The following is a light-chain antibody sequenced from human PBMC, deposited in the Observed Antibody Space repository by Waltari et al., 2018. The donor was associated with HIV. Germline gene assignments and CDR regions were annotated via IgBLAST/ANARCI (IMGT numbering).Light chain of an antibody. CDR3: HQYYSTPRT. J-gene: IGKJ1*01. V-gene: IGKV4-1*01. CDR2: WAS. CDR1: QSVVSRSNNKEY. Sequence: DIVMTQSPDSLAVSLGERATINCKSSQSVVSRSNNKEYLVWYQQKPGQPPKLLIYWASSRVSGVPDRFSGSGSGTDFTLTISSLQAEDVAVYYCHQYYSTPRTFGQGTKVEIK.